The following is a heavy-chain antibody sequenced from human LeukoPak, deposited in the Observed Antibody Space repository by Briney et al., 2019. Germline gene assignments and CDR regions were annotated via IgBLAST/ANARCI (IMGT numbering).Heavy chain of an antibody. V-gene: IGHV1-8*03. D-gene: IGHD3-22*01. Sequence: ASVKVSCKASGYTFTSYDINWVRQATGQGLEWMGWMNPNSGNTGYAQKIQGRVTITRNTSISTAYMELSSLRSEDTAVYYCARDGYDSSGYYGYYYYYMDVWGKGTTVTVSS. CDR1: GYTFTSYD. CDR2: MNPNSGNT. CDR3: ARDGYDSSGYYGYYYYYMDV. J-gene: IGHJ6*03.